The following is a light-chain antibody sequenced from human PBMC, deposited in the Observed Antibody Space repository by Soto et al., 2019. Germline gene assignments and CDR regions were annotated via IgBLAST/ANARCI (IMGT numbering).Light chain of an antibody. Sequence: DIELTQSPSTLSASVGDRVTITCRASQSISSWLAWYQQKPGKAPKFLIYKTSNLESGVPARFSGSGSGTEFTLTISSLQPDDFATYYCQYYNNYRFTFGQGTKVEIK. J-gene: IGKJ1*01. CDR2: KTS. CDR3: QYYNNYRFT. V-gene: IGKV1-5*03. CDR1: QSISSW.